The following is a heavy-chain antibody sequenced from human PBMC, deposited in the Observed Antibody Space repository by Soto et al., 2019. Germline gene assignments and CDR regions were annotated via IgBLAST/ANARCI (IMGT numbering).Heavy chain of an antibody. V-gene: IGHV4-61*01. Sequence: TLSLTCTVSGGSVSSGSYYWSWIRQPPGKGLEWIGYIYYSGSTNYNPSLKSRVTISVDTSKNQFSLKLSSVTAADTAVYYCARDLVVRGNPGYYYGMDVWGQGTTVTVSS. CDR2: IYYSGST. CDR1: GGSVSSGSYY. D-gene: IGHD3-10*01. CDR3: ARDLVVRGNPGYYYGMDV. J-gene: IGHJ6*02.